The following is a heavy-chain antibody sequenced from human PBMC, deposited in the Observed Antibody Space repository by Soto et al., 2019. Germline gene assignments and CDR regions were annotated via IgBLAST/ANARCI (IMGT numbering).Heavy chain of an antibody. CDR3: AREIAAAGDRWFDL. D-gene: IGHD6-13*01. J-gene: IGHJ5*02. CDR2: IYYSGST. Sequence: SETLSLTCTVSGGSISSYYWSWIRQPPGKGLEWIGYIYYSGSTNYNPSLKSRVTISVDTSKNQFSLKLSSVTAADTAVYYCAREIAAAGDRWFDLWGQGTLVTVSS. CDR1: GGSISSYY. V-gene: IGHV4-59*01.